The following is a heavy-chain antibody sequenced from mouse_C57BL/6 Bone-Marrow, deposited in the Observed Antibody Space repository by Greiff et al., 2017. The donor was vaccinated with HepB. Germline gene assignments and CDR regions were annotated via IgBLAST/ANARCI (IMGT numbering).Heavy chain of an antibody. D-gene: IGHD2-4*01. Sequence: DVKLQESGPELVKPGASVKIPCKASGYTFTDYNMDWVKQSHGKSLEWIGDINPNNGGTIYNQKFKGKATLTVDKSSSTAYMELRSLTSEDTAVYYCARSSIYYDYDGAWFAYWGQGTLVTVSA. CDR2: INPNNGGT. J-gene: IGHJ3*01. CDR1: GYTFTDYN. CDR3: ARSSIYYDYDGAWFAY. V-gene: IGHV1-18*01.